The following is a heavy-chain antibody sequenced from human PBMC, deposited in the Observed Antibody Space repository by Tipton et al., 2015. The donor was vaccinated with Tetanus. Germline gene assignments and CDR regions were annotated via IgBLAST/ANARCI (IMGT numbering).Heavy chain of an antibody. CDR2: INPSGRRT. V-gene: IGHV3-74*01. Sequence: LSLTCAVSGFTSESHYMHWVRQTPDKGLVWISRINPSGRRTDYADSVKGRFTISRDHAKNTVFLQMTSLRAEDTAVYFCARRSLTNYGLDIWGQGTPVTVSS. D-gene: IGHD3-9*01. J-gene: IGHJ6*02. CDR3: ARRSLTNYGLDI. CDR1: GFTSESHY.